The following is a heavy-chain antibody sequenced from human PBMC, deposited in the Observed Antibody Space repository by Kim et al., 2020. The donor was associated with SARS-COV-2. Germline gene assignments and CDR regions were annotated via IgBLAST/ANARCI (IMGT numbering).Heavy chain of an antibody. CDR1: GYTFTSYY. CDR2: INPSGGST. V-gene: IGHV1-46*01. CDR3: ARGLGITIFSREGFGMDV. J-gene: IGHJ6*02. Sequence: ASVKVSCKASGYTFTSYYMHWVRQAPGQGLEWMGIINPSGGSTSYAQKFQGRVTMTRDTSTSTVYMELSSLRSEDTAVYYCARGLGITIFSREGFGMDVWGQGTTVTVSS. D-gene: IGHD3-9*01.